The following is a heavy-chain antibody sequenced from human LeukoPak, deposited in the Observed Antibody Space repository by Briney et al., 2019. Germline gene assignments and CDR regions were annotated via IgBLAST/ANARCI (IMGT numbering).Heavy chain of an antibody. D-gene: IGHD6-19*01. Sequence: ASVKVSCKASGGTFSSYAISWVRQAPGQGLEWMGGIIPIFGTANYAQKFQGRVTITADESTSTAYMEPSSLRSEDTAVYYCARGASSGWAGRVDYWGQGTLVTVSS. CDR1: GGTFSSYA. V-gene: IGHV1-69*13. CDR3: ARGASSGWAGRVDY. CDR2: IIPIFGTA. J-gene: IGHJ4*02.